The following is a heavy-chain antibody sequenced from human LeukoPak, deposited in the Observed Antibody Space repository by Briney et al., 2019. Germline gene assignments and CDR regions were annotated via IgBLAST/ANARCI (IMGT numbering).Heavy chain of an antibody. D-gene: IGHD3-10*01. CDR2: IHSDGRST. J-gene: IGHJ4*02. Sequence: PGGSLRLSCAASGFTFSSYWMHWVRQAPGKGLVWVSRIHSDGRSTDYADSVKGRFTISRDNAKNTLKLQMNSLRAEDTAVYYCARDPRGGTLDYWGQGALVTVSS. V-gene: IGHV3-74*01. CDR1: GFTFSSYW. CDR3: ARDPRGGTLDY.